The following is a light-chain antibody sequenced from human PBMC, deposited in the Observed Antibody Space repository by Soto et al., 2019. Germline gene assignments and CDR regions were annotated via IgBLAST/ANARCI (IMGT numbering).Light chain of an antibody. Sequence: QSVLTQPPSASGPPRQRVTISCSGRASKIGSNFVSWYQVVPGTAPKLLIYTNSHRPSGVPDRFSGSRSGTSASLDISGLQSDDEADYFCATWDDNVKGPVFGGGTKVTVL. CDR3: ATWDDNVKGPV. CDR2: TNS. V-gene: IGLV1-44*01. J-gene: IGLJ2*01. CDR1: ASKIGSNF.